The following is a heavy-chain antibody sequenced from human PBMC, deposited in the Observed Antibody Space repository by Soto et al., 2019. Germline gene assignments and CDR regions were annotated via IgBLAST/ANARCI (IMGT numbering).Heavy chain of an antibody. CDR1: GYSFTSYW. J-gene: IGHJ6*02. D-gene: IGHD3-3*01. V-gene: IGHV5-10-1*01. Sequence: GESLKISCNGSGYSFTSYWISWVRQMPGKGLEWMGMIDPSDSYTNYSPSFQGHVTISADKSISTAYMQWSSLKASDTAMYYCARLSRLTIFGVVTPYYYYGMDVWGQGTTVTVSS. CDR2: IDPSDSYT. CDR3: ARLSRLTIFGVVTPYYYYGMDV.